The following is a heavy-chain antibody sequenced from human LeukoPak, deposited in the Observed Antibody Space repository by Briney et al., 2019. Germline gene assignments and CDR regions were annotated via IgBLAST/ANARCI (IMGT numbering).Heavy chain of an antibody. V-gene: IGHV1-69*05. CDR2: IIPIYGTA. CDR1: VDTSSSYA. CDR3: ARSPSAHWGRDYYYYMDV. J-gene: IGHJ6*03. D-gene: IGHD3-16*01. Sequence: SVNVSCKVSVDTSSSYAISWVGQAAGQGLEWLGGIIPIYGTANYAQKLQGRVTITTDESTPTAYMALSSLRSEDTAVYYCARSPSAHWGRDYYYYMDVWGKGTTVIVSS.